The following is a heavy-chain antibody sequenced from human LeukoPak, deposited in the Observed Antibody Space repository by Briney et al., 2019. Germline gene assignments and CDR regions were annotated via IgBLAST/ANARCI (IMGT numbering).Heavy chain of an antibody. D-gene: IGHD5-12*01. J-gene: IGHJ6*02. Sequence: ASVKVSCKASGYTFTSYGISWVRQAPGQGLEWMGWISAYNGNTNYAQKLQGRVTMTTDTSTSTAYMELRSLRSDDTAVYYCARVDGYLTKDYYYYGMDVWGQGTTVTVSS. CDR1: GYTFTSYG. CDR3: ARVDGYLTKDYYYYGMDV. V-gene: IGHV1-18*01. CDR2: ISAYNGNT.